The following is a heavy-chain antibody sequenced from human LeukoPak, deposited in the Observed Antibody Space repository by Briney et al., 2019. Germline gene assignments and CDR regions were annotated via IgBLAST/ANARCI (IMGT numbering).Heavy chain of an antibody. J-gene: IGHJ5*02. D-gene: IGHD6-13*01. CDR1: GGSISSYY. V-gene: IGHV4-59*01. CDR2: IYYSGST. Sequence: SETLSLTCTVSGGSISSYYWSWIRQPPGKGLEWIGYIYYSGSTNYNPSLKSRVTISVDTSKNQFSLKLSSVTAADTAVYYCARVSSSWYGWFDPWGQGTPVTVSS. CDR3: ARVSSSWYGWFDP.